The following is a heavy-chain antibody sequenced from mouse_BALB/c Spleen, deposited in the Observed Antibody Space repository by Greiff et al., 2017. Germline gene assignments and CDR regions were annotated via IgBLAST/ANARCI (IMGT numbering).Heavy chain of an antibody. CDR3: ARGYDGYYDAMDY. Sequence: EVMLVESGGGLVKPGGSLKLSCAASGFTFSSYAMSWVRQTPEKRLEWVASISSGGSTYYPDSVKGRFTISRDNARNILYLQMSSLRSEDTAMYYCARGYDGYYDAMDYWGQGTSVTVSS. CDR1: GFTFSSYA. J-gene: IGHJ4*01. D-gene: IGHD2-3*01. CDR2: ISSGGST. V-gene: IGHV5-6-5*01.